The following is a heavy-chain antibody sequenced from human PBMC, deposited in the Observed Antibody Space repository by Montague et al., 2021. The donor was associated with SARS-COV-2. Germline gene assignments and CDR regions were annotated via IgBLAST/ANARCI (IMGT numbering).Heavy chain of an antibody. J-gene: IGHJ4*02. D-gene: IGHD6-19*01. CDR1: EFTFSNYA. CDR2: ISYDGSKK. V-gene: IGHV3-30-3*01. CDR3: ARESVRAVAGDFDY. Sequence: SLRLSCAASEFTFSNYAMHLFRQAPGKGLEWVAFISYDGSKKYYADSVKGRFTISRDNSKNTLYLQMNSLRAEDTAVYYCARESVRAVAGDFDYWGQGTLVTVSS.